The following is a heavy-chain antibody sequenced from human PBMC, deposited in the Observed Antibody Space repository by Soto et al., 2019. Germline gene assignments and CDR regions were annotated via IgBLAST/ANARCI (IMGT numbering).Heavy chain of an antibody. CDR2: IYYSGST. D-gene: IGHD3-10*01. V-gene: IGHV4-31*03. CDR3: ARDQQGREGSGSPTNWFDP. CDR1: GGSISSGGYY. J-gene: IGHJ5*02. Sequence: QVQLQESGPGLVKPSQTLSLTCTVSGGSISSGGYYWSWIRQHPGKGLEWIGYIYYSGSTYYNPSLTSRVTISVDTSKNQFSLKLSAVTAADTAVYYCARDQQGREGSGSPTNWFDPWGQGTLVTVSS.